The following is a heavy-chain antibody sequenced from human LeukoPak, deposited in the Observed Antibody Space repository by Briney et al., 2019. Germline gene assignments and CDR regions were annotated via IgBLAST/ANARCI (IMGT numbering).Heavy chain of an antibody. J-gene: IGHJ4*02. CDR1: GFTFSSYA. CDR3: AKDYGDGSGSYYYFEY. Sequence: QPGGSLRLSCAASGFTFSSYAMSWVRQAPGKGLEGVSGISGSGGITYYADSVRGRFTISRDNSKNTLYLQMNSLRVEDTAVYYCAKDYGDGSGSYYYFEYWGQGTLVTVSS. V-gene: IGHV3-23*01. D-gene: IGHD3-10*01. CDR2: ISGSGGIT.